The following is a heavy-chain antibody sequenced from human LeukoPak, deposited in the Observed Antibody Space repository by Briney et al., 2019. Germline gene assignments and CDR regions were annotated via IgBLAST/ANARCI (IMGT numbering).Heavy chain of an antibody. CDR1: GYIFTGYY. J-gene: IGHJ4*02. CDR2: INPNSGNT. D-gene: IGHD6-19*01. CDR3: ARDGPYSSGWFDY. V-gene: IGHV1-18*04. Sequence: GASVKVSCKASGYIFTGYYMHWVRQAPGQGLEWMGWINPNSGNTNYAQKLQGRVTMTTDTSTSTAYMELRSLRSDDTAVYYCARDGPYSSGWFDYWGQGTLVTVSS.